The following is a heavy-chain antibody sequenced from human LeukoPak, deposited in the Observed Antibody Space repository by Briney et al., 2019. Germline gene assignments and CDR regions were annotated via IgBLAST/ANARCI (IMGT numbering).Heavy chain of an antibody. CDR1: GFTFSSYA. D-gene: IGHD6-13*01. CDR2: ISYDGSNK. Sequence: GGSLRLSCAASGFTFSSYAMHWVRQAPGKGLEWVAVISYDGSNKYYADSVKGRFTISRDNSKNTLYLQMNSLRAEDTAVYYCAKGVGSIAAAGTIDYWGQGTLVTVSS. CDR3: AKGVGSIAAAGTIDY. J-gene: IGHJ4*02. V-gene: IGHV3-30-3*01.